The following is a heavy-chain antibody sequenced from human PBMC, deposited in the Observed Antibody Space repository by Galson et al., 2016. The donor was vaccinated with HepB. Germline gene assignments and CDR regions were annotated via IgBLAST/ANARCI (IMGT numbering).Heavy chain of an antibody. Sequence: TLSLTCTVSGGSIISGSHYWTWIRQPAGKGLEWIGGISTSGPTKYNPSLRSRVTISADTSKTQLSLKLSSVTASDTAMYYCARMPDSWGQGTLVTVSS. J-gene: IGHJ4*02. CDR1: GGSIISGSHY. D-gene: IGHD2-2*01. V-gene: IGHV4-61*02. CDR3: ARMPDS. CDR2: ISTSGPT.